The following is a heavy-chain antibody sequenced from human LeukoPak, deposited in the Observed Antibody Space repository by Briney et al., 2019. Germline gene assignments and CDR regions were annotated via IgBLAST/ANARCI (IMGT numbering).Heavy chain of an antibody. CDR2: ITGGGGNT. D-gene: IGHD6-19*01. J-gene: IGHJ4*02. CDR1: GFTYSDYG. Sequence: GGSLRLSCEASGFTYSDYGMSWVRQAPGKGLEWVSAITGGGGNTHYADSVRGRFAIARDNSKNTLYLQMNSLRAEDTAVYYCAKDRAGVVAGGEDHWGQGTLVTVSS. V-gene: IGHV3-23*01. CDR3: AKDRAGVVAGGEDH.